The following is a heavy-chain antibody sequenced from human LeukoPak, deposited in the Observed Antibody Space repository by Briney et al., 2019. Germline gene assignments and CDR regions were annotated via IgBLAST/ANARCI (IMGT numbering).Heavy chain of an antibody. V-gene: IGHV3-30*04. CDR2: ISYDGSNK. CDR3: ARGSPCSGGSCRDYYYYYGMDV. J-gene: IGHJ6*04. Sequence: GRSLRLSCAASGFTFSSYAMHWVRQAPGKGLEWVAVISYDGSNKYYADSVKGRFTISRDNSKNTLYLQMNSLRAEDTAVYYCARGSPCSGGSCRDYYYYYGMDVWGKGTTVTVPS. CDR1: GFTFSSYA. D-gene: IGHD2-15*01.